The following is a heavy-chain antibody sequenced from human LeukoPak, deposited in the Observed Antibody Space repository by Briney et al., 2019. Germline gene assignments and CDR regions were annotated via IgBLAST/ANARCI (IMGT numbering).Heavy chain of an antibody. CDR1: GFTFNNNV. CDR3: AKDNGYSRMYYFDY. J-gene: IGHJ4*02. D-gene: IGHD5-18*01. V-gene: IGHV3-23*01. Sequence: GGSLRLSCAASGFTFNNNVMNWVRQAPGKGLEWVSVIDGGGITTYYADSVKGRFAISRDNSKNTLYLQMNSLRAEDTAVYYCAKDNGYSRMYYFDYWGQGTLVTVSS. CDR2: IDGGGITT.